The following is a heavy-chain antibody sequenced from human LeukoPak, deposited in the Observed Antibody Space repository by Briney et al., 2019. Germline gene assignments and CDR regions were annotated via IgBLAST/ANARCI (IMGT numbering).Heavy chain of an antibody. CDR3: AKDSHGYGDY. Sequence: PGGSLRLSCAASGFTFSSYGMHWVRQAPGKGLEWVAVISYDGSNKYYADSVKGRFTISRDNSKNTLYLQMNSLRAEDTAVCYCAKDSHGYGDYWGQGTLVTVSS. CDR1: GFTFSSYG. V-gene: IGHV3-30*18. D-gene: IGHD6-13*01. CDR2: ISYDGSNK. J-gene: IGHJ4*02.